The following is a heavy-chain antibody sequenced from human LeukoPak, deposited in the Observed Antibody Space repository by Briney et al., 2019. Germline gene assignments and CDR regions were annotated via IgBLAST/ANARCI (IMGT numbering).Heavy chain of an antibody. CDR2: IRYDGSNK. V-gene: IGHV3-30*02. J-gene: IGHJ4*02. CDR1: GFTFSSYG. CDR3: ARLGVEVTIFHY. D-gene: IGHD3-3*01. Sequence: GGSLRLSCAASGFTFSSYGMHWVRQAPGKGLEWVAFIRYDGSNKYYADSVKGRFTISRDNAKNSLYLQMNSLRDEDTAVYYCARLGVEVTIFHYWGQGTLVTVSS.